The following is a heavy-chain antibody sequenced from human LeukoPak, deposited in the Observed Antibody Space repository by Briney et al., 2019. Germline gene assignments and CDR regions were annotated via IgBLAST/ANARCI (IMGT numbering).Heavy chain of an antibody. Sequence: ASVKVSCKASGYTFTSYDINWVRQATGQGLEWMGWINPNSGNTGYAQKFQGRVTMTRNTSISTAYMELSSLRSEDTAVYYCARVDEYSSSSEDYWGQGTLVTVSS. D-gene: IGHD6-6*01. V-gene: IGHV1-8*01. CDR1: GYTFTSYD. CDR3: ARVDEYSSSSEDY. CDR2: INPNSGNT. J-gene: IGHJ4*02.